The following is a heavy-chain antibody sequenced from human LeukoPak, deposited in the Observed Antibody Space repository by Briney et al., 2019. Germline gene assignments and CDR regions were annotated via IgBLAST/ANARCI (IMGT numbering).Heavy chain of an antibody. V-gene: IGHV1-2*02. CDR2: INPNSGGT. Sequence: ASVKVSXKASGYTFTGYYMHWMRQAPGQGLEWIGWINPNSGGTNYAQKFQGRVTMTRDTSISTAYMELSRLRSDDTAVYYCARTDYDFWSEGYWGQGTLVTVSS. CDR1: GYTFTGYY. J-gene: IGHJ4*02. D-gene: IGHD3-3*01. CDR3: ARTDYDFWSEGY.